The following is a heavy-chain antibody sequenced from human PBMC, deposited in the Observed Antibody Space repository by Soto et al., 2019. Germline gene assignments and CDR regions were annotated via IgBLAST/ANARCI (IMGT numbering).Heavy chain of an antibody. Sequence: QVQLQESGPGLVKPSGTLSLTCAVSGGSISSSNWWSWVRQPPGKGLQWIGEIYHSGSTNYIPSLKSRVTISVDKDRNQFSLKLSSVTAADTAVYYCARRWGEGRVDYWGQGTLVTVSS. CDR2: IYHSGST. V-gene: IGHV4-4*02. J-gene: IGHJ4*02. CDR1: GGSISSSNW. D-gene: IGHD3-10*01. CDR3: ARRWGEGRVDY.